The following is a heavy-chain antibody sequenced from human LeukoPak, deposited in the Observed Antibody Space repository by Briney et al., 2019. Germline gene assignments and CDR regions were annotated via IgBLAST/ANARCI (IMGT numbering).Heavy chain of an antibody. J-gene: IGHJ4*02. Sequence: SETLSLTCTVSGGSIGSYYWNWIRQPPGKGLEWIGYIYYSGSTNYNPSLKSRVTISVDTSKNQFSLKVRSVTAADTAVYYCAREGFLGSGSYPDYWGQGTLVTVSS. CDR2: IYYSGST. CDR1: GGSIGSYY. CDR3: AREGFLGSGSYPDY. V-gene: IGHV4-59*01. D-gene: IGHD3-10*01.